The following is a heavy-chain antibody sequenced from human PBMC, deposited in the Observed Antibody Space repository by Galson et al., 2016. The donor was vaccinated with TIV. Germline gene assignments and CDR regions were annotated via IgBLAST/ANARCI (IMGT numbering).Heavy chain of an antibody. D-gene: IGHD3-16*02. Sequence: SLRLSCAASGFTFSNYGMHWVRQAPGKGLEWVAFISYDGSDKSYADSLKGRFTISRDKSKNTLHLQMNSLRAEDTALYYCARVDKSYHMDVWGKGTTVTVSS. CDR2: ISYDGSDK. V-gene: IGHV3-30*19. J-gene: IGHJ6*03. CDR3: ARVDKSYHMDV. CDR1: GFTFSNYG.